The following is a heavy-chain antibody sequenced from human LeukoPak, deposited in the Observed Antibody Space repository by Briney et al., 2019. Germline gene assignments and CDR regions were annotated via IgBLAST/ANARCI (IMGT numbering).Heavy chain of an antibody. CDR2: ISSSGSTI. CDR1: GLTFSSYE. J-gene: IGHJ4*02. D-gene: IGHD5-12*01. CDR3: ARSSSGYDYDFDY. Sequence: GGSLRLSCAASGLTFSSYEMNWVRQAPGKGREGFSYISSSGSTIYYADSVKGRFTISRDNAKNSLYLQINSLRAEDTAVYYCARSSSGYDYDFDYWAQGTLVTVSS. V-gene: IGHV3-48*03.